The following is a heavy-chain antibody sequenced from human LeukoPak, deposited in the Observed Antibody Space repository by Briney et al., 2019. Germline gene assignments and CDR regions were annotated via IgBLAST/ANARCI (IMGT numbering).Heavy chain of an antibody. CDR2: INHSGST. CDR3: ARGGLRCFDWLSPRGMDV. J-gene: IGHJ6*02. V-gene: IGHV4-34*01. CDR1: GGSFSGYY. Sequence: PSETLSLTCAVYGGSFSGYYWSWIRQPPGKGLERIGEINHSGSTNYNPSLKSRVTISVDTSKNQFSLKLSSVTAADTAVYYCARGGLRCFDWLSPRGMDVWGQGTTVTVSS. D-gene: IGHD3-9*01.